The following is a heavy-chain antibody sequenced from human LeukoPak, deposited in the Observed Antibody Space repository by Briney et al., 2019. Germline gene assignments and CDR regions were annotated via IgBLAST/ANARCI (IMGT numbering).Heavy chain of an antibody. D-gene: IGHD3-16*01. Sequence: SETLSLTCTVSGGSISSYYWSWIRQPPGKGLEWIGYIYYSGSTNYNPSLKSRVTISVDTSKNQFSLKLSSVTAEDTAVYYCARLGPIRSYYYYYMDVWGKGTTVTVSS. J-gene: IGHJ6*03. CDR3: ARLGPIRSYYYYYMDV. CDR1: GGSISSYY. V-gene: IGHV4-59*01. CDR2: IYYSGST.